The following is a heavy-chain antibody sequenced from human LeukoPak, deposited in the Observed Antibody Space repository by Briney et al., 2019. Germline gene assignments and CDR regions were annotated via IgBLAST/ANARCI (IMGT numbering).Heavy chain of an antibody. CDR2: ISAYNGNT. CDR1: GYTFTSYG. D-gene: IGHD2-2*02. CDR3: ARDELLYQPSDY. Sequence: ASVKVSCKASGYTFTSYGISWVRQAPGQGLEWMGWISAYNGNTNYAQKLQGRVTMTTDTSTSTAYMGLRSLRSDDTAVYYCARDELLYQPSDYWGQGTLVTVSS. J-gene: IGHJ4*02. V-gene: IGHV1-18*01.